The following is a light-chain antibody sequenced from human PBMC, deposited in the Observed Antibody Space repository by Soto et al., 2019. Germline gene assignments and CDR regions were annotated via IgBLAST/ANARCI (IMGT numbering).Light chain of an antibody. CDR2: DTS. Sequence: EIVMTQSPATLSVSPGEVVTLSCRASHSVSNSLAWYQQKPGQAPRLVIYDTSTRATGIPARFSGSGSRTEFTLTISSLQSEDSAVYYCQQYNYWPLTFGQGTKVEIK. CDR1: HSVSNS. V-gene: IGKV3-15*01. CDR3: QQYNYWPLT. J-gene: IGKJ1*01.